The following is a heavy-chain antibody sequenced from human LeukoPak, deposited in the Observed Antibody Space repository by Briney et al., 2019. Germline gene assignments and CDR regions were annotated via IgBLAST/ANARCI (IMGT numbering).Heavy chain of an antibody. CDR2: IYYSGST. Sequence: SETLSLTCTVSGGSISSGGYYWSWIRQHPGQGLEWIGYIYYSGSTYYNPSLKSRVTISVDTSKNQFSLKLSSVTAADTAVYYCARANSGYDFDYWGQGTLVTVSS. D-gene: IGHD5-12*01. J-gene: IGHJ4*02. CDR1: GGSISSGGYY. CDR3: ARANSGYDFDY. V-gene: IGHV4-31*03.